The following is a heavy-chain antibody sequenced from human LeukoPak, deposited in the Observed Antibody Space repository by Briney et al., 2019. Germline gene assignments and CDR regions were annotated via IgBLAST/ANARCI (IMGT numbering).Heavy chain of an antibody. D-gene: IGHD1-26*01. CDR1: GFTFSSYA. CDR3: AKDLSGSYLNYFDY. V-gene: IGHV3-23*01. Sequence: PGGSLRLSCAASGFTFSSYAMSWVRQAPGKGLEWVSAISGSGGSTYYADSVKGRFTISRDNSKNTLYLQMNSLRAGDTAVYYCAKDLSGSYLNYFDYWGQGTLVTVSS. J-gene: IGHJ4*02. CDR2: ISGSGGST.